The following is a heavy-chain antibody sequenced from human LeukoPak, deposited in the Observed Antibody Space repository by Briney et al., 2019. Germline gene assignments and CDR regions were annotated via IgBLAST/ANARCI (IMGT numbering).Heavy chain of an antibody. Sequence: PGGSLRLSSAASGFTFSNAWMTWVRQAPGKGLEWVGRLKSKTDGGTTDYAAPVKGRFTISRDNSKNTLCLQMNSLKTEDTAVYYCAAGVGTTDFDYWGQGTLVTVSS. V-gene: IGHV3-15*01. CDR1: GFTFSNAW. D-gene: IGHD1-26*01. CDR2: LKSKTDGGTT. J-gene: IGHJ4*02. CDR3: AAGVGTTDFDY.